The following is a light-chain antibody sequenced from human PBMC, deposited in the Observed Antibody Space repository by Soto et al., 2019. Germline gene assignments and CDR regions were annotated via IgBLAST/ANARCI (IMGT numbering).Light chain of an antibody. V-gene: IGKV3-11*01. Sequence: EIVLTQSPATLSLSPGERATLSCRASQSVSSSLAWYQQKPGQAPRLLIYDASNRATGIPARFSGSGSGTDFTLTISSLEPEDFAVYYCQQRSNSFTFVPGTKVDIK. CDR3: QQRSNSFT. J-gene: IGKJ3*01. CDR1: QSVSSS. CDR2: DAS.